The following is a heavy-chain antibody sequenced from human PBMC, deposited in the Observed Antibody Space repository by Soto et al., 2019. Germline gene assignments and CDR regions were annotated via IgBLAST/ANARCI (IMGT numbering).Heavy chain of an antibody. CDR1: GGTFSSYA. J-gene: IGHJ6*02. CDR2: IIPIFGTA. Sequence: SVKVSCKASGGTFSSYAISWVRQAPGQGLEWMGGIIPIFGTANYAQKFQGRVTITADESTSTAYMELSSLRSEDTAVYYCARVWIHYYGSVKYYYGMDVWGHGTTVTVS. V-gene: IGHV1-69*13. D-gene: IGHD3-10*01. CDR3: ARVWIHYYGSVKYYYGMDV.